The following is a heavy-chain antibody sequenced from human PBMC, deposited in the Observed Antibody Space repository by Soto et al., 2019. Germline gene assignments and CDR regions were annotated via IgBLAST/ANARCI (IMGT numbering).Heavy chain of an antibody. CDR2: IIPIFGTA. J-gene: IGHJ4*02. CDR3: AREWFGELLGYFDY. V-gene: IGHV1-69*13. CDR1: GGTFSSYA. Sequence: GASVKVSCKASGGTFSSYAISWVRQAPGQGLEWMGGIIPIFGTANYAQKFQGRVTITADESTSTAYMELSSLRSGDTAVYYCAREWFGELLGYFDYWGQGTLVTVSS. D-gene: IGHD3-10*01.